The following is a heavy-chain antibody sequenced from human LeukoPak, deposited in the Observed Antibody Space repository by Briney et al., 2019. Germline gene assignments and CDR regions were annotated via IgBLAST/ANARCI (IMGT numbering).Heavy chain of an antibody. D-gene: IGHD6-19*01. Sequence: GGSLRLSCAASGFTFDDYGMSWVRQAPGKGLEWVSGINWNGGSTGYADSVKGRFTISRDNAKNSLYLQMNSLRAEDTAVYYCARDPPYSSGWSLPGLRAVVVDYWGQGTLVTVSS. CDR1: GFTFDDYG. CDR3: ARDPPYSSGWSLPGLRAVVVDY. CDR2: INWNGGST. J-gene: IGHJ4*02. V-gene: IGHV3-20*04.